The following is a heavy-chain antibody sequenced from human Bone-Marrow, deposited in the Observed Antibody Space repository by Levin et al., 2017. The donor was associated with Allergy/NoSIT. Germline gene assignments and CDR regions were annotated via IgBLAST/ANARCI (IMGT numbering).Heavy chain of an antibody. CDR3: ARDRGITAFDP. J-gene: IGHJ5*02. CDR1: GYSFTTYA. D-gene: IGHD6-13*01. Sequence: ASVKVSCKASGYSFTTYAMHWVRQAPGQRLEWMGWLSADNGDTKYSQNFQDRVTFSSDTSASTAYMEMRSLRSEDTAVYFCARDRGITAFDPWGQGTLVIVSS. CDR2: LSADNGDT. V-gene: IGHV1-3*01.